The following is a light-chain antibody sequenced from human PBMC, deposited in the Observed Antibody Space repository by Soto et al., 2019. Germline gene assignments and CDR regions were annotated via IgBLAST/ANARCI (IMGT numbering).Light chain of an antibody. CDR2: GAS. J-gene: IGKJ5*01. CDR1: QTISSSS. V-gene: IGKV3-20*01. CDR3: QQYGSPST. Sequence: ILLTQSPGTLSLSPGERATLSCGASQTISSSSLAWYQQKGGQAPRLLIYGASSRATGIPDRFSGSGSGTDFTLTISRLEPDDFAVYYCQQYGSPSTFGQGTRLEIK.